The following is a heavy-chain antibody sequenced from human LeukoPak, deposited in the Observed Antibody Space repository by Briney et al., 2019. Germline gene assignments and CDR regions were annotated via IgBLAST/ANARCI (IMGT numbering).Heavy chain of an antibody. J-gene: IGHJ4*02. D-gene: IGHD6-19*01. V-gene: IGHV4-4*07. CDR1: GGSISSYY. CDR3: ARQYSSLSSYDY. Sequence: PSETLSLTCTVSGGSISSYYWSWIRQPAGKGLEWIGRIYSSGSTNYNPSLKGRVTMSVDTSKNQVSLKLSSVTAAATVVYYCARQYSSLSSYDYWGQGTLVTVSS. CDR2: IYSSGST.